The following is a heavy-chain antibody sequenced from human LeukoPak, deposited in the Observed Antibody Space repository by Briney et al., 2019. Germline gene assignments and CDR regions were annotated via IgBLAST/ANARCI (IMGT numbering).Heavy chain of an antibody. CDR1: GFTFGRFA. J-gene: IGHJ6*03. D-gene: IGHD2-2*01. V-gene: IGHV3-23*01. CDR3: VKDGSWGDYQFYFYMDV. CDR2: ISGRGYYR. Sequence: GGSLRLSWAASGFTFGRFAMGWVRQAPGEGLEWLSGISGRGYYRYYADSVKGRFTISRDNSKSTMYIEMNSLRAEDTAVYYYVKDGSWGDYQFYFYMDVWGKGTTVTVSS.